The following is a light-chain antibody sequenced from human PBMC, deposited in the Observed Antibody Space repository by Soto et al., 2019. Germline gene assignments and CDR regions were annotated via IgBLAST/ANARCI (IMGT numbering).Light chain of an antibody. CDR2: KAS. Sequence: DIQMTQSPSTLSASVEDRVTITCRASQSISGSLAWYQQKPGKAPKLLIYKASTLESGVPSRFSGSESGTDFTLTISSVQPDDFATYYCQQYNYFWTFGQGTKVEIK. J-gene: IGKJ1*01. CDR1: QSISGS. CDR3: QQYNYFWT. V-gene: IGKV1-5*03.